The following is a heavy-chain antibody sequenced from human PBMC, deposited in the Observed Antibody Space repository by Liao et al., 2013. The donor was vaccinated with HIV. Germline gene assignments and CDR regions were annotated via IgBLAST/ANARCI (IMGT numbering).Heavy chain of an antibody. CDR2: IFYTGST. Sequence: QVQLQQSGPGLVEPSETLSLTCTVSGGSINNYYWNWVRQSPGKGVEWIGYIFYTGSTSYNPSLESRVTISLDMSKSQFALKLSSVTAADTAVYYCARGGTKRHFDYWAGEPVGHRL. CDR3: ARGGTKRHFDY. V-gene: IGHV4-59*01. J-gene: IGHJ4*02. CDR1: GGSINNYY.